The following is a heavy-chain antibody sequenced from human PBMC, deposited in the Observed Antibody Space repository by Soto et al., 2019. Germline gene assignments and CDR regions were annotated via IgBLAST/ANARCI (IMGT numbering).Heavy chain of an antibody. Sequence: PGESLKISCQGSGYSFTSYWISWVRQMPGKGLEWMGRIDPSDSYTNYSPSFQGHVTISADKSISTAYLQWSSLKASDTAMYYCARPGGDYYYGMDVWGQGTMVTVSS. J-gene: IGHJ6*02. CDR3: ARPGGDYYYGMDV. V-gene: IGHV5-10-1*01. CDR2: IDPSDSYT. CDR1: GYSFTSYW. D-gene: IGHD3-16*01.